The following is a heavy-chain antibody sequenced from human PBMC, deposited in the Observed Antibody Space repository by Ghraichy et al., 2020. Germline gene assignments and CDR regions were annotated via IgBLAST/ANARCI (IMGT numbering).Heavy chain of an antibody. V-gene: IGHV4-59*01. CDR2: IYYSGST. CDR3: AGGYYGSGGYSRVYYYYYMDV. Sequence: ESLNISCTVSGGSISSYYLSWVRQPPGKGLEWIGYIYYSGSTNYNPSLKSRVTISVDTSKNQFSLQLSSVTAADTALYYCAGGYYGSGGYSRVYYYYYMDVWGKGTTVTVSS. CDR1: GGSISSYY. J-gene: IGHJ6*03. D-gene: IGHD3-10*01.